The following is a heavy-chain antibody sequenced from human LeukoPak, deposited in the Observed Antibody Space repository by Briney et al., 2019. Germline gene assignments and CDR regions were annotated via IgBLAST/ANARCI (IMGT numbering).Heavy chain of an antibody. CDR1: GFTVSSDY. D-gene: IGHD3-10*01. CDR2: ICHGGST. V-gene: IGHV3-66*01. Sequence: GGSLRLSCAASGFTVSSDYMSWVRQAPGKGLEWVSVICHGGSTYYADSVKGRFTISRDNAKNTLYLQMNSLRAEDTAVYYCARDGYGSGSYYYDGMDVWGQGTTVTVSS. J-gene: IGHJ6*02. CDR3: ARDGYGSGSYYYDGMDV.